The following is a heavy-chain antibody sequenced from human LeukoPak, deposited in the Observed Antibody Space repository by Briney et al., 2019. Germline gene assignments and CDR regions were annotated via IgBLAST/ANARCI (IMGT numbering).Heavy chain of an antibody. V-gene: IGHV4-59*01. CDR3: ARGNSGYYDSSGYLQP. Sequence: PSETLSLTCSVSGGSISSYYWSWIRQPPGEGLEWIGYIYFTGRTNYNPSLKSRVTISVDTSTNQFSLRLSSVTAADTAVYYCARGNSGYYDSSGYLQPWGQGTLVTVSS. CDR1: GGSISSYY. J-gene: IGHJ4*02. CDR2: IYFTGRT. D-gene: IGHD3-22*01.